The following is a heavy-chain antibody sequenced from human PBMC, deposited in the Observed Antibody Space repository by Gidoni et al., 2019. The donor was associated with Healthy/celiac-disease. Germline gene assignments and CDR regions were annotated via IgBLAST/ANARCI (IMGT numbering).Heavy chain of an antibody. CDR1: GFTFSSYA. V-gene: IGHV3-23*01. J-gene: IGHJ6*02. CDR3: AKDRDYYGSGMDV. Sequence: EVQLLESGGGLVKPGGSLRLCCAASGFTFSSYAMSWVRQAPGTGLAGVSAISGSGGSKYYADSLKGRFTISRDNSKNTLYLQMNSLRAEDTAVYYCAKDRDYYGSGMDVWGQGTTVTVSS. CDR2: ISGSGGSK. D-gene: IGHD3-10*01.